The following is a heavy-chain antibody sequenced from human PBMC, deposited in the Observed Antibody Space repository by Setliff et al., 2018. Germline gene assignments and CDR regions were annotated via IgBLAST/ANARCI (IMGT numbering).Heavy chain of an antibody. CDR2: ISFDGSDQ. CDR3: ARSDGGSSGLDY. D-gene: IGHD2-15*01. J-gene: IGHJ4*02. Sequence: GGSLRLSCVASGFGFRSFGMYWVRQAPGKGLEWVAAISFDGSDQYYADSVKGRFTISRDNSNSKVFLQMNSLRAEDTAVYHCARSDGGSSGLDYWGQGTLVTVSS. V-gene: IGHV3-30*03. CDR1: GFGFRSFG.